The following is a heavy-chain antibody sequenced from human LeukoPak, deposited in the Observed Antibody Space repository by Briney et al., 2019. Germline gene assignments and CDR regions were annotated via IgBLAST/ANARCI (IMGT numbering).Heavy chain of an antibody. CDR2: ITPSSSTI. V-gene: IGHV3-48*04. J-gene: IGHJ4*02. CDR1: GFTFSSYS. Sequence: GGSLRLSCAASGFTFSSYSMNWVRQAPGKGLEWVSYITPSSSTIYYADSVKGRFTISRDNAKNSLYLQMNSLRAEDTAVYYCARDHKDWGVFDYWGQGTLVTVSS. D-gene: IGHD7-27*01. CDR3: ARDHKDWGVFDY.